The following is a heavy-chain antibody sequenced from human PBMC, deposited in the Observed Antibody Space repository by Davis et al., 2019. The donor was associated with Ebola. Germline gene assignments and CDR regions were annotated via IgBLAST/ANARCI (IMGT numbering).Heavy chain of an antibody. V-gene: IGHV3-30*18. D-gene: IGHD6-6*01. Sequence: GESLKISCAASGFTFSNLGMHWVRQAPGKGLEWVAVVSFDGSVTHYGDSVKGRFAVSRDNSRNTVSLQMSSLRTDDTAVYYCTKETDERSSSSNDYWGQGTLVTVSS. J-gene: IGHJ4*02. CDR2: VSFDGSVT. CDR3: TKETDERSSSSNDY. CDR1: GFTFSNLG.